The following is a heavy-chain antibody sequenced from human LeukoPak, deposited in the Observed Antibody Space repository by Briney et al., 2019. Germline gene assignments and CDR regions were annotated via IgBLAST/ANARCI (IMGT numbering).Heavy chain of an antibody. D-gene: IGHD5-18*01. Sequence: GPSVKVSCKASGYTFTGYYMHWVRQAPGQGLELMGRINPNSGGTNYAQKFQGRVTMTRDTSISTAYMELSRLRSDDTAVYSCARGGIGYSYGHYYFDYWGQGTLVTVSS. J-gene: IGHJ4*02. CDR1: GYTFTGYY. CDR3: ARGGIGYSYGHYYFDY. V-gene: IGHV1-2*06. CDR2: INPNSGGT.